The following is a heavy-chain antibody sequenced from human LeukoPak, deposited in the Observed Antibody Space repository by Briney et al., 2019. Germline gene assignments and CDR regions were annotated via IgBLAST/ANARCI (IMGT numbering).Heavy chain of an antibody. CDR3: ARTPGVVAAPYYFDY. CDR2: ISSNGGST. D-gene: IGHD2-15*01. V-gene: IGHV3-64*01. J-gene: IGHJ4*02. Sequence: GGSLRLSCVASGFTFSSNGMHWVRQAPGKGLEYVSAISSNGGSTYYANSVKGRFTISRDNSKNTLYLQMGSLRAEDMAVYYCARTPGVVAAPYYFDYWGQGTLVTVSS. CDR1: GFTFSSNG.